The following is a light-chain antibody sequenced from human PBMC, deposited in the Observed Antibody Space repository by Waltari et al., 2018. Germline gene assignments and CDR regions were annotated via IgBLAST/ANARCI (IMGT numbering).Light chain of an antibody. CDR1: RLGNKF. CDR3: QAGDSTSYVV. Sequence: SYELTQPPSVSVSPGQTASITCSGDRLGNKFASLYPQTPGQSPVLVIYQDIKRPSGIPERFSGSISGNTATLTISEAQAVDEADYYCQAGDSTSYVVFGGGTKLTVL. V-gene: IGLV3-1*01. CDR2: QDI. J-gene: IGLJ2*01.